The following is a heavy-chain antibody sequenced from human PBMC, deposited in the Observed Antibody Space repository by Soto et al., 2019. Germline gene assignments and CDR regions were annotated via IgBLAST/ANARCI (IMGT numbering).Heavy chain of an antibody. CDR3: ARYDYYGSGRHQTEYGMDV. Sequence: GESLKISCKGSGYSFTSYWISWVRQMPGKGLEWMGRIDPSDSYTNYSPSFQGHVTISADKSISTAYLQWSSLKASDTAMYYCARYDYYGSGRHQTEYGMDVWGQGTTGTVSS. CDR2: IDPSDSYT. J-gene: IGHJ6*02. CDR1: GYSFTSYW. V-gene: IGHV5-10-1*01. D-gene: IGHD3-10*01.